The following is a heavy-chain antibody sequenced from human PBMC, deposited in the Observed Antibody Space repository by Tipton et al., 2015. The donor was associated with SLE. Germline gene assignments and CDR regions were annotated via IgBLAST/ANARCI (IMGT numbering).Heavy chain of an antibody. CDR2: IKQEGDEK. CDR3: ARSGWALGYYMDV. D-gene: IGHD1-26*01. CDR1: GFTFRTYW. V-gene: IGHV3-7*01. J-gene: IGHJ6*03. Sequence: SLSLSCEASGFTFRTYWMTWVRQAPGKGLEWVANIKQEGDEKNYLDSVKGRFIISRDNAKKSLYLQLNSLRPEDTAVYYCARSGWALGYYMDVWGQGTTVTVSS.